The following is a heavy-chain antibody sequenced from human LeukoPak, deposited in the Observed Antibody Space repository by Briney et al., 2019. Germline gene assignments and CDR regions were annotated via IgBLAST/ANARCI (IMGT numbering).Heavy chain of an antibody. CDR1: GFTFSSYA. V-gene: IGHV3-23*01. CDR2: ISGSGGST. J-gene: IGHJ4*02. Sequence: PGGSLRLSCAASGFTFSSYAMSWVRQAPGKGLEWVSAISGSGGSTYYADSVKGRFTISRDNSKNTLYLQMNGLRAEDTAVYYCAKDLGYSYGYSLDYWGQGTLVTVSS. D-gene: IGHD5-18*01. CDR3: AKDLGYSYGYSLDY.